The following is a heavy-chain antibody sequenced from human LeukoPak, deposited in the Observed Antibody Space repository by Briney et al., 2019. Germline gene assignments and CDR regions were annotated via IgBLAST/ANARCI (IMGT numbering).Heavy chain of an antibody. D-gene: IGHD3-22*01. V-gene: IGHV3-23*01. Sequence: GGSLRLSCAASGFTFGSYAMSWVRQAPGKGLEWVSAITGSGVSTHYADSVKGRFTISRDNSKDSLYLQMNSLRAEDTAVYYCASGGSGFLYWGQGTLVTVSS. CDR1: GFTFGSYA. CDR3: ASGGSGFLY. CDR2: ITGSGVST. J-gene: IGHJ4*02.